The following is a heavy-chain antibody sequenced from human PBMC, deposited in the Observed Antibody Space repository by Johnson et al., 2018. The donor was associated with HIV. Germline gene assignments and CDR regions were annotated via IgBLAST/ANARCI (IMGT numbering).Heavy chain of an antibody. Sequence: QVQLVESGGGLIQPGGSLRLSCAASGFTVSSTYMSWVRQAPGKGLEWVAVVSYDGSERYYADSVKGRFTISRDNAKKALYLQMNSLRAEDMAVYYCARDGPSAAVWGQGTMVTVSS. CDR3: ARDGPSAAV. V-gene: IGHV3-30*03. CDR2: VSYDGSER. CDR1: GFTVSSTY. J-gene: IGHJ3*01. D-gene: IGHD6-25*01.